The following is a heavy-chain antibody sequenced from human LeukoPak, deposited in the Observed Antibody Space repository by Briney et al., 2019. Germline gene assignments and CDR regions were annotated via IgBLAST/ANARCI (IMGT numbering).Heavy chain of an antibody. CDR3: TRVEETATTAAIIRRYSYYYYYMDV. J-gene: IGHJ6*03. CDR1: GFTFSKYW. Sequence: GGSLRLSCSASGFTFSKYWMIWVRQAPRKGLEWVAKIQQDGSERHYVDSVKGRFTISRDNVKNSLYLQMSSLRAEDTAVYYCTRVEETATTAAIIRRYSYYYYYMDVWGKGNTVTVSS. D-gene: IGHD4-11*01. V-gene: IGHV3-7*01. CDR2: IQQDGSER.